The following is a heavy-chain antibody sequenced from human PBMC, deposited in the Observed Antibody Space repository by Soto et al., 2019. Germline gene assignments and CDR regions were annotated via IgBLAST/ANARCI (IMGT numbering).Heavy chain of an antibody. CDR2: IYYSGST. CDR1: GGSISSGGYF. V-gene: IGHV4-31*02. D-gene: IGHD3-22*01. Sequence: SETLSLTWTVSGGSISSGGYFWCWIRQQPGKGLEWIGYIYYSGSTYYNPSLKSRVTISVDTSKNQFSLKLSSVTAADTAVYYCSRDVYYDSSGYYRYYLHSCQATLVTVFS. CDR3: SRDVYYDSSGYYRYYLH. J-gene: IGHJ1*01.